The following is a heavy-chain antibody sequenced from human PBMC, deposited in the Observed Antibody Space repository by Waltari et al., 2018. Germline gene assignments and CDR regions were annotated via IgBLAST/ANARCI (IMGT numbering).Heavy chain of an antibody. CDR1: GYTFTDYY. D-gene: IGHD3-10*01. V-gene: IGHV1-69*05. CDR3: AREPNMVAGYYFDY. J-gene: IGHJ4*02. Sequence: VQLVQSGAEVKKPGATVKISCKVSGYTFTDYYMHWVQQAPGKGLEWMGGIIPIFGTANYAQKFQGRVTITTDESTSTAYMELSSLRSEDTAVYYCAREPNMVAGYYFDYWGQGTLVTVSS. CDR2: IIPIFGTA.